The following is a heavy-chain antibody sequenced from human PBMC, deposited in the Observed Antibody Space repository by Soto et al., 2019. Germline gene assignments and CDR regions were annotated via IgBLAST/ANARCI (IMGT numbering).Heavy chain of an antibody. Sequence: EVQLLESGGGLVQPGGSLRLSCAASGFTFSSYAMSWVRQAPGKGLEWVSAISGSGGSTYYADSVKGRFTISRDNSKKTLYLQMNSLRAEDTAVYYCAKGMNYDILTGYYTGLDYWGQGTLVTVSS. J-gene: IGHJ4*02. CDR2: ISGSGGST. D-gene: IGHD3-9*01. CDR3: AKGMNYDILTGYYTGLDY. CDR1: GFTFSSYA. V-gene: IGHV3-23*01.